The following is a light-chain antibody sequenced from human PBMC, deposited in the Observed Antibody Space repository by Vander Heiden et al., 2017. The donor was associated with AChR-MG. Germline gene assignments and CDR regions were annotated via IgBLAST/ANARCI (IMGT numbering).Light chain of an antibody. Sequence: QSVLTQPPSVSGAPGQRVIISCSGSSSNIGEGYDVHWYQHLPGTAPRLLSRDNNTRPSGVPDRFAASKSGTSASLAISGLQAEDEADYWGQSFDIAVHYGVFGGGTKLTV. CDR3: QSFDIAVHYGV. V-gene: IGLV1-40*01. CDR2: DNN. J-gene: IGLJ3*02. CDR1: SSNIGEGYD.